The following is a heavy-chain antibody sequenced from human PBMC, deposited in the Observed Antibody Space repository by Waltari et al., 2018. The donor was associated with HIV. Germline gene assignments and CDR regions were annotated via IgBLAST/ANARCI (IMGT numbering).Heavy chain of an antibody. CDR2: IRSVSYGGTW. J-gene: IGHJ1*01. Sequence: EVSLEESGGGVVPPGRCLRLTCVTSGFYFGQYALSWFRQATGEAPEWVGFIRSVSYGGTWDDAASATCRFIIAIDDSQRGVSLDLTSMKTDDTGLYYCVRDSLPKCAAGSCYRKWSRGT. CDR3: VRDSLPKCAAGSCYRK. D-gene: IGHD2-2*01. CDR1: GFYFGQYA. V-gene: IGHV3-49*03.